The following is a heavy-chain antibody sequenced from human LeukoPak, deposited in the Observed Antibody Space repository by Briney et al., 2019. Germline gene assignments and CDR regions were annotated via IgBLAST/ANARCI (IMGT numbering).Heavy chain of an antibody. CDR2: IYYSGST. CDR1: GDSIRSYY. J-gene: IGHJ4*02. D-gene: IGHD1-26*01. V-gene: IGHV4-59*12. Sequence: PSETLSLTCTVSGDSIRSYYWTWIRQPPGKGLEWIGYIYYSGSTYYNPSLKSRVTISVDTSKNQFSLKLSSVTAADTAVYYCARVPGWELAHFDYWGQGTLVTVSS. CDR3: ARVPGWELAHFDY.